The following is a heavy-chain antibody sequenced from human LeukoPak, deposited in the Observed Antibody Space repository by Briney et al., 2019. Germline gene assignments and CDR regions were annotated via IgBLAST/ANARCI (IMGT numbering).Heavy chain of an antibody. J-gene: IGHJ4*02. CDR3: ARGGPSNGYNLGGLDY. V-gene: IGHV1-2*06. Sequence: ASVKVSCKASGYTFTGYYMHWVRQAPGQGLEWMGRINPNSGGTNYAQKFQGRVTMTRDTSISTAYMELSRLRSDDTAVYYCARGGPSNGYNLGGLDYWGQGTLVTVSS. CDR1: GYTFTGYY. D-gene: IGHD5-24*01. CDR2: INPNSGGT.